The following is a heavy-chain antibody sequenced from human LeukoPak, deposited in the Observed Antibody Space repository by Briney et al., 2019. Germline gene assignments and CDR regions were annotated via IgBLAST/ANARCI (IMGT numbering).Heavy chain of an antibody. Sequence: PGRSLRLSCAASGFTFSSYGMHWVRQAPGKGLEWVAVILFDGSNEYYADSVKGRFTISRDNSKNTLYLQMNSLTAEDTAVYYCTKDLGSSSWRPPNYYGMDVWGQGTTVTVSS. V-gene: IGHV3-30*18. CDR1: GFTFSSYG. D-gene: IGHD6-13*01. CDR3: TKDLGSSSWRPPNYYGMDV. CDR2: ILFDGSNE. J-gene: IGHJ6*02.